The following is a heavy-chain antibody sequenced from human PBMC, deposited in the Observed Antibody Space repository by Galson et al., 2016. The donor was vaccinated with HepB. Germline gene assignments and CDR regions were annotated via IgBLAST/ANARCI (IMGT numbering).Heavy chain of an antibody. Sequence: YALSGDSVSSNSAAWNWIRQSPSRGLEWLGRTYYRSKWYNDYAVSVKSRITINPDTSKNQFPLQLNSVTPDDTEEYFCVRLGGDGMDVWGLGTTVTVSS. J-gene: IGHJ6*02. CDR2: TYYRSKWYN. D-gene: IGHD3-16*01. CDR1: GDSVSSNSAA. CDR3: VRLGGDGMDV. V-gene: IGHV6-1*01.